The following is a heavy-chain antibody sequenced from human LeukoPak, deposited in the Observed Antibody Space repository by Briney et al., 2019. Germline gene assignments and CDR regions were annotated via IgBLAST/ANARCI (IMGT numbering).Heavy chain of an antibody. V-gene: IGHV1-2*02. Sequence: ASVKVSCKASGYTFTGYYMHWVRQAPGQGLEWMGWINPNSGGTNYAQKFQGRVTMTRDTSISTAYMELSRLRSDDTAVYYCAAAGYYDSSGYSSFGYWGQGTLVTVSS. D-gene: IGHD3-22*01. CDR2: INPNSGGT. J-gene: IGHJ4*02. CDR3: AAAGYYDSSGYSSFGY. CDR1: GYTFTGYY.